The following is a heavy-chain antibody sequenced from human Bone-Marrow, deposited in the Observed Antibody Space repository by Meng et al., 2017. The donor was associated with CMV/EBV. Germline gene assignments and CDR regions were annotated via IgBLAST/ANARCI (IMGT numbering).Heavy chain of an antibody. CDR3: ARGGSLGEQPLY. Sequence: GESLKISCAASGSTFSDYYMNWVRQAPGKGLEWVSSISSSSTIYYADSVKGRFTISRDNAKNSLYLQMSSLRAEDTAVYYCARGGSLGEQPLYLGQGTLVTVSS. CDR1: GSTFSDYY. CDR2: ISSSSTI. V-gene: IGHV3-69-1*01. D-gene: IGHD6-13*01. J-gene: IGHJ4*02.